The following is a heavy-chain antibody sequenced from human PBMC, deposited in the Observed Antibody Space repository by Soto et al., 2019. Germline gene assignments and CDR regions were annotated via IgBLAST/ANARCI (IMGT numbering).Heavy chain of an antibody. CDR1: GYRFNDYW. V-gene: IGHV5-10-1*01. D-gene: IGHD3-10*01. Sequence: GESLKISCQGSGYRFNDYWISWVRQMPGKGLEWMGRIDPSDSQIKYSPSFQGHITISSDKSFSTAYLEWKSLKASDTAIYYCERNLSARDEFAIWGRGTLVTVSS. J-gene: IGHJ2*01. CDR3: ERNLSARDEFAI. CDR2: IDPSDSQI.